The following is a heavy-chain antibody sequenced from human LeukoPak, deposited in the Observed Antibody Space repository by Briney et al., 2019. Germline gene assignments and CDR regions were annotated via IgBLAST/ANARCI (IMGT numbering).Heavy chain of an antibody. D-gene: IGHD3-10*01. Sequence: GGSLRLSCAASGFTFSSYSMNWVRQAPGKGLEWVSSLSSSSSYIYYADSVKGRFTISRDNAKNSLYLQMNSLRAEDTAVYYCARDRYGSGSYSWSKRLDYWGQGTLVTVSS. V-gene: IGHV3-21*01. J-gene: IGHJ4*02. CDR1: GFTFSSYS. CDR2: LSSSSSYI. CDR3: ARDRYGSGSYSWSKRLDY.